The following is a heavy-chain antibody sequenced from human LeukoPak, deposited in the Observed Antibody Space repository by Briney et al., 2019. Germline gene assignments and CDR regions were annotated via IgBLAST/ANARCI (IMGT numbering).Heavy chain of an antibody. CDR3: GKNPAVLRYFDRLLPEPPGYHFDY. D-gene: IGHD3-9*01. V-gene: IGHV3-23*01. CDR1: GFTFSSYA. J-gene: IGHJ4*01. Sequence: PGGSLRISCAASGFTFSSYAMSWVRQAPGKGLEWVSAISGSGGSTYYADSVKGRFTISRDNSKNTLYLQMNSLRAEDTAVYYRGKNPAVLRYFDRLLPEPPGYHFDYWGPGTLVTVSS. CDR2: ISGSGGST.